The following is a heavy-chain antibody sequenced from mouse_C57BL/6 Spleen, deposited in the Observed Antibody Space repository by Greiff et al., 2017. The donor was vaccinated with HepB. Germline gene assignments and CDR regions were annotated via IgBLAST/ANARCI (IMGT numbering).Heavy chain of an antibody. CDR3: ARVRTVVGFDY. CDR2: INYDGSST. CDR1: GFTFSDYY. V-gene: IGHV5-16*01. D-gene: IGHD1-1*01. Sequence: EVQLVESEGGLVQPGSSMKLSCTASGFTFSDYYMAWVRQVPEKGLEWVANINYDGSSTYYLDSLKSRFIISRDNAKNILYLQMSSLKSEDTATYYCARVRTVVGFDYWGQGTTLTVSS. J-gene: IGHJ2*01.